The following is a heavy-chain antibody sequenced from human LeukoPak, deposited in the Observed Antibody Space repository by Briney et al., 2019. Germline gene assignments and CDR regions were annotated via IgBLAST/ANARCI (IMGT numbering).Heavy chain of an antibody. CDR2: INPNSGGT. D-gene: IGHD6-6*01. CDR1: GYTFTGYY. CDR3: SRGTSSNVGVENNWFDP. V-gene: IGHV1-2*02. Sequence: ASVKVSCKASGYTFTGYYMHWVRQAPGQGLEWMGWINPNSGGTNYAQKFQGRVTMTRDTSISTAYMELSRLRSDDTAVYYCSRGTSSNVGVENNWFDPWGQGTLVTVSS. J-gene: IGHJ5*02.